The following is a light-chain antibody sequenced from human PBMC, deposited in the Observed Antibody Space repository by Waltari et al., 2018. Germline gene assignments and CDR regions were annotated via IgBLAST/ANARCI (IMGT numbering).Light chain of an antibody. CDR2: NAY. CDR3: QHYDSSPPRYT. V-gene: IGKV3-20*01. J-gene: IGKJ2*01. CDR1: QSVSSTSP. Sequence: EIVLTQSPGTLSLSPGERATLSCRASQSVSSTSPLAWYQQKVGQAPSLLIFNAYTRAAGIPDRFSGGGSGTDFTLTISKLEPEDFAVYYCQHYDSSPPRYTFGQGTKLEIK.